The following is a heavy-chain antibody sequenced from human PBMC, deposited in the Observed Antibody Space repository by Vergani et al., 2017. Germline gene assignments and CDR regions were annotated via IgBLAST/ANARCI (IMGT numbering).Heavy chain of an antibody. V-gene: IGHV3-30-3*01. CDR1: GFTFSSYA. CDR2: ISYDGSNK. J-gene: IGHJ3*02. D-gene: IGHD2-2*01. CDR3: ARDPVIVVVPAAPGGAFDI. Sequence: QVQLVESGGGVVQPGRSLRLSCAASGFTFSSYAMHWVRQAPGKGLEWVAVISYDGSNKYYADSVKGRFTISRDNSKNTLYLQMNSLRAEDTAVYYCARDPVIVVVPAAPGGAFDIWGQGTTVTVSS.